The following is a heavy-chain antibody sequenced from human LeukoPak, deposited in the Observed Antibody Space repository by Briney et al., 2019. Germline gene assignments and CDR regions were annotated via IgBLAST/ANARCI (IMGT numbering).Heavy chain of an antibody. CDR3: AKTPYSGYDFPPGFDY. D-gene: IGHD5-12*01. CDR1: GFTFSSYA. J-gene: IGHJ4*02. V-gene: IGHV3-23*01. CDR2: ISGSGGST. Sequence: GGSLRLSCAASGFTFSSYAMSWVHQAPGKGLEWVSVISGSGGSTYYADSVKGGFTISRDNSKNPLSLQMNSLRAEDTAVYYCAKTPYSGYDFPPGFDYWGQGTLVTVSS.